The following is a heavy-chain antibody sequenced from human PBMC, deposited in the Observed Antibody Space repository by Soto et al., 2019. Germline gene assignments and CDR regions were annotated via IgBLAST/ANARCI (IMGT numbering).Heavy chain of an antibody. J-gene: IGHJ4*02. CDR1: GYTFTSYD. CDR3: ARESIAARLLDY. V-gene: IGHV1-8*01. D-gene: IGHD6-6*01. CDR2: MNPNSANT. Sequence: ASVKVSCKASGYTFTSYDINWVRQATGQGLEWMGWMNPNSANTGYAQKFQGRVTMTRNTSISTAYMELSSLRSEDTAVYYCARESIAARLLDYWGQGTLVTVSS.